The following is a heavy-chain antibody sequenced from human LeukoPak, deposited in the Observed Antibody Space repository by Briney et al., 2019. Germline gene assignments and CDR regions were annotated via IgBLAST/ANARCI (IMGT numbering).Heavy chain of an antibody. CDR2: IYHSGST. V-gene: IGHV4-38-2*01. CDR3: ARHWDGVVIIDY. D-gene: IGHD3-3*01. Sequence: SETRSLTCAVSGYSISSGYYWGWIRQPPGKGLEWIGSIYHSGSTYYNTSLKSRVTISVDTSSNQFSLKLSSVAAADTAVYYCARHWDGVVIIDYWGQGTLVTVSS. J-gene: IGHJ4*02. CDR1: GYSISSGYY.